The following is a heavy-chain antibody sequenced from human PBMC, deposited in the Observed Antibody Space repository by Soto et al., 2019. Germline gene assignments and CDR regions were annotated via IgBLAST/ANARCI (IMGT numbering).Heavy chain of an antibody. D-gene: IGHD4-17*01. CDR1: GFTFSSYA. V-gene: IGHV3-23*01. CDR3: AKVRDYGDSGYYYGMDV. Sequence: EVQLLESGGGLVQPGGSLRLSCAASGFTFSSYAMSWVRQAPGKGLEWVSAISGSGGSTYYADSVKGRFTISRDNSKNTLYLQMNSLRAEDTAVYYCAKVRDYGDSGYYYGMDVWGQGTTVTVSS. J-gene: IGHJ6*02. CDR2: ISGSGGST.